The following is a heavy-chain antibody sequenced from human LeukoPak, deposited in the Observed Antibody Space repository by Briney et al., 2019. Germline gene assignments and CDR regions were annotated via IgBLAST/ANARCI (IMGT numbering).Heavy chain of an antibody. V-gene: IGHV1-2*02. CDR1: GYTFTSYD. CDR3: ARVPITIFGVVTSSWFDP. Sequence: GASVKVSCKASGYTFTSYDINWVRQATGQGLEWMGWMNPNSGGTNYAQKFQGRVTMTRDTSISTAYMELSRLRSDDTAVYYCARVPITIFGVVTSSWFDPWGQGTLVTVSS. D-gene: IGHD3-3*01. J-gene: IGHJ5*02. CDR2: MNPNSGGT.